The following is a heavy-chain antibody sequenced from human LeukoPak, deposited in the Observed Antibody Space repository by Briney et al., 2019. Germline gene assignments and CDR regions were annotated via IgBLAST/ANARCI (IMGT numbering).Heavy chain of an antibody. Sequence: PGGSLRLPCAASGFTFSSYGMHWVRQAPGKGLEWVAFIRYDGSNKYYADSVKGRFTISRDNSKNTLYLQMNSLRAEDTAVYYCAKPGIAARHFDYWGQGTLVTVSS. CDR1: GFTFSSYG. D-gene: IGHD6-6*01. V-gene: IGHV3-30*02. J-gene: IGHJ4*02. CDR3: AKPGIAARHFDY. CDR2: IRYDGSNK.